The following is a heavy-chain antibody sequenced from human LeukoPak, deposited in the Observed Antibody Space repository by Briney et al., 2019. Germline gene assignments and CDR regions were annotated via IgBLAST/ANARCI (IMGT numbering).Heavy chain of an antibody. CDR1: GGSISGHY. CDR2: VYSSGRT. D-gene: IGHD2-2*01. V-gene: IGHV4-4*07. Sequence: SETLSLTCTGSGGSISGHYWSWIRQPAGKGLDWIGRVYSSGRTNYNLSLKSRVAFSVDQCKNQFSLKLNSVTAANTAVYYCARQGYDTGYDAFDIWGQGTMVTVSS. J-gene: IGHJ3*02. CDR3: ARQGYDTGYDAFDI.